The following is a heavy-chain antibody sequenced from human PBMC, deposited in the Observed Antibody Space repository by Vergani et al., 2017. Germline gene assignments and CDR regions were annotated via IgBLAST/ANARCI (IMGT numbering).Heavy chain of an antibody. Sequence: EVQLLESGGGLVQPGGSLRLSCAASGFTFSSYAMSWVRQAPGKGLEWVSAISGSGGSTYYADSVKGRFTISRDNSKNTLYLQMNSLRAEDTAVFYCAKDDYYDSSGYGAFDIWGQGTMVTVSS. CDR1: GFTFSSYA. CDR2: ISGSGGST. V-gene: IGHV3-23*01. D-gene: IGHD3-22*01. J-gene: IGHJ3*02. CDR3: AKDDYYDSSGYGAFDI.